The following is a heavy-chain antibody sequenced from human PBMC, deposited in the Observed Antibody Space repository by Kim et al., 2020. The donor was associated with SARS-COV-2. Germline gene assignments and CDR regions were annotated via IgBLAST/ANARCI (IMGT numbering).Heavy chain of an antibody. Sequence: DSGKGRFTISRDNSKNTLYLQMNSLRAEDTAVYYCAKGSTYYYEPGSFDYWGQGTLVTVSS. J-gene: IGHJ4*02. D-gene: IGHD3-22*01. V-gene: IGHV3-23*01. CDR3: AKGSTYYYEPGSFDY.